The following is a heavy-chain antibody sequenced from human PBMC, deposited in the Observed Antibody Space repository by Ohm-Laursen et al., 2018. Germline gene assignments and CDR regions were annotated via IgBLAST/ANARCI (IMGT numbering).Heavy chain of an antibody. D-gene: IGHD3-10*01. J-gene: IGHJ4*02. CDR2: IGGDDRT. Sequence: SLRLSCTASGFSFSSYAVTWVRQAPGKGLEWVSAIGGDDRTHYADSVKGRFTISKDKSKNMLYLQMNNLRVEETAVYYCAKSFPMVRGVCDYWGQGTLVTVSS. CDR1: GFSFSSYA. CDR3: AKSFPMVRGVCDY. V-gene: IGHV3-23*01.